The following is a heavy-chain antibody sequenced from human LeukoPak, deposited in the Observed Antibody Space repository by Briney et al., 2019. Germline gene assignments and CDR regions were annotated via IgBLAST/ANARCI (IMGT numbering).Heavy chain of an antibody. CDR1: GFTVSSNY. CDR3: ARDRGSSSSLKLIWYFDL. CDR2: IYSGGST. V-gene: IGHV3-53*01. J-gene: IGHJ2*01. Sequence: GGSLRLSCAASGFTVSSNYMSWVRQAPGKGLEWVSVIYSGGSTYYADSVKGRFTISRDNSKNTLYLQMNSLRAEDTAVYYCARDRGSSSSLKLIWYFDLWGRGTLVTVSS. D-gene: IGHD6-13*01.